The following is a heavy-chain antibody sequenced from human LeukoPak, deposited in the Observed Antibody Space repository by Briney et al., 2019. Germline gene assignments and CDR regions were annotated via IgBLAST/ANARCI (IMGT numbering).Heavy chain of an antibody. V-gene: IGHV1-69*01. D-gene: IGHD3-16*01. CDR3: ARDLIWGTGNQAEHAFDI. CDR2: IIPIFGTA. Sequence: SVKVSCKASGGTFSSYAISWVRQAPGQGLEWMGGIIPIFGTANYAQKFQGRVTITADESTSTAYMELSSLRSEDTALYHCARDLIWGTGNQAEHAFDIWGQGTMVTVSS. J-gene: IGHJ3*02. CDR1: GGTFSSYA.